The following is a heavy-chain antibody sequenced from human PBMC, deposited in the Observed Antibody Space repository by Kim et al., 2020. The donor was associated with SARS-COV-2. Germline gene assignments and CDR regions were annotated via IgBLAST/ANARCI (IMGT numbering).Heavy chain of an antibody. CDR2: ISSSGGT. J-gene: IGHJ6*03. Sequence: GGSLRLSCAASGFTFSSYHMSWVRQAPGKGLEWVSSISSSGGTYYEASSEKGRFIISGNTANKSHLQQNNILSADAAAEYYSTAQQRSGTGIYYYYDY. D-gene: IGHD3-10*01. CDR3: TAQQRSGTGIYYYYDY. CDR1: GFTFSSYH. V-gene: IGHV3-21*01.